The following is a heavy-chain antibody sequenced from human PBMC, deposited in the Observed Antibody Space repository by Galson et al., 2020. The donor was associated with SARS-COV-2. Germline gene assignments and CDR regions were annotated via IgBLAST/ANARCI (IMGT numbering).Heavy chain of an antibody. CDR2: IYTSGST. CDR1: GGSISSGSYY. D-gene: IGHD3-22*01. J-gene: IGHJ3*02. Sequence: SETLSLTCTVSGGSISSGSYYWSWIRQPAGKGLEWIGHIYTSGSTNYNPSLKSRVTISVDTSKNQFSLKLSSVTAADTAVYYCARDRGCITIIVVVNDAFDIWGQGTMVTVSS. V-gene: IGHV4-61*09. CDR3: ARDRGCITIIVVVNDAFDI.